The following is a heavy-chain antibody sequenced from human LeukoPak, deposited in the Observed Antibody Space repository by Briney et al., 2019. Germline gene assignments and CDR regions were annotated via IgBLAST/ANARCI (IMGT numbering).Heavy chain of an antibody. V-gene: IGHV3-7*01. CDR3: ARDGSGWYRGFGVDY. J-gene: IGHJ4*02. CDR2: IKQDGSEK. D-gene: IGHD6-19*01. Sequence: GGSLRLSCAASGFTFSTFWMSWVRHAPGKGLGWVANIKQDGSEKYYVDSVKGRFTISRDNAKNSLYLQMNSLRAEDTAVYYCARDGSGWYRGFGVDYWGRGTLVTVSS. CDR1: GFTFSTFW.